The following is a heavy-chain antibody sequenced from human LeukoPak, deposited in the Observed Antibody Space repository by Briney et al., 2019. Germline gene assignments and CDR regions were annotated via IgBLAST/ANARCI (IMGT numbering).Heavy chain of an antibody. CDR3: VRGEHGRGYSYGFDY. Sequence: GGSLRLSCAASGFTFSGSAVHWVRQSSGKGLEWVGHIDRKDNLYATAYAESVKGRFTISRDDSKDTAFLHMNSLRAEDTAVYYCVRGEHGRGYSYGFDYWGQRTLVTVSS. CDR1: GFTFSGSA. CDR2: IDRKDNLYAT. J-gene: IGHJ4*01. D-gene: IGHD5-18*01. V-gene: IGHV3-73*01.